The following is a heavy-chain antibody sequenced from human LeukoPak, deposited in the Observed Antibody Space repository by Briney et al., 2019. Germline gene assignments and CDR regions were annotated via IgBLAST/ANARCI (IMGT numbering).Heavy chain of an antibody. J-gene: IGHJ3*01. V-gene: IGHV3-30*18. Sequence: GGSLRLSCAASGFTFNRYGMHWVRQAPGKGLEWVAVISFDGKISYYADSVKGRFIIPRDNSKNTLDLQMNSLRPEDTAGYYCAKELSATPRAAVQTGDAFDVWGQGTMVTVSS. CDR2: ISFDGKIS. CDR1: GFTFNRYG. D-gene: IGHD7-27*01. CDR3: AKELSATPRAAVQTGDAFDV.